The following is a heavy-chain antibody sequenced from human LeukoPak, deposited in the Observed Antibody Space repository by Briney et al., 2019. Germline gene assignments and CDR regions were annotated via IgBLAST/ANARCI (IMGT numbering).Heavy chain of an antibody. CDR3: AKNGQSGFSFDP. Sequence: PSETLSLTCTVSGGSISSSSYYWGWIRQPPGKGLEWIGSIYYSGSTYYNPSLKSRVSISADTSKNQFSLKLTSMTAADTAVYYCAKNGQSGFSFDPWGQGTLVTVSS. V-gene: IGHV4-39*07. J-gene: IGHJ5*02. CDR2: IYYSGST. D-gene: IGHD3-3*01. CDR1: GGSISSSSYY.